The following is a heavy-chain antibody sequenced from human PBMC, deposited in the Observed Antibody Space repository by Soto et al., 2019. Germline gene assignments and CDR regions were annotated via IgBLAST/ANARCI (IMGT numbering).Heavy chain of an antibody. CDR1: GYTFTSYG. CDR2: ISAYNGNT. CDR3: ACIPFSFLDMIFGVAMNDHYYYMDV. Sequence: ASVKVSCKASGYTFTSYGISWVRQAPGQGLEWMGWISAYNGNTNYAQKLQGRVTMTTDTSTSTAYMELRSLRSDDTAVYYCACIPFSFLDMIFGVAMNDHYYYMDVWGKGTTVTVSS. V-gene: IGHV1-18*01. J-gene: IGHJ6*03. D-gene: IGHD3-3*01.